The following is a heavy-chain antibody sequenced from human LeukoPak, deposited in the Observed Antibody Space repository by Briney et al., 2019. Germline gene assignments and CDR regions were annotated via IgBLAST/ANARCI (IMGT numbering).Heavy chain of an antibody. CDR3: AAAPMVRGVIMYYYMDV. Sequence: SVKVSCKASGGTFSSYAISWVRQAPGQGLEWMGGIIPIFGTANYAQKFQGRVTITTDESTSTAYMELSSLRSEDTAVYYCAAAPMVRGVIMYYYMDVWGKGTTVTVSS. CDR1: GGTFSSYA. CDR2: IIPIFGTA. V-gene: IGHV1-69*05. J-gene: IGHJ6*03. D-gene: IGHD3-10*01.